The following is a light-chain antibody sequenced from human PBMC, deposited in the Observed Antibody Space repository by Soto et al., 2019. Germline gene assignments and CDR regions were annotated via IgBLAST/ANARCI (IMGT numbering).Light chain of an antibody. J-gene: IGKJ1*01. Sequence: EVLVTQSPDTLSLSPGETATLSCRASQSVSSSVAWYQHKPGQSPRLVVYNGNKRAPGIPARFSGSGSGTDFTLTISSLESDDFAIYYCQQRYSWLRAFGPGTKVDIK. V-gene: IGKV3-11*01. CDR3: QQRYSWLRA. CDR1: QSVSSS. CDR2: NGN.